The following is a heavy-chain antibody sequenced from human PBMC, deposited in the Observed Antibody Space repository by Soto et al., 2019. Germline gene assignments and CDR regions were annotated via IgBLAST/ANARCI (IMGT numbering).Heavy chain of an antibody. Sequence: SVKLSCKVAGYALTGVSMRWVRPEPGKGHEWMGGFDTEDGETIYAQKFQGTVTMTDDTSTDTAYMELSSLRSEDTAVYYCATLSYSSSWYLAFDIWGQGTMVNVSS. CDR2: FDTEDGET. CDR3: ATLSYSSSWYLAFDI. D-gene: IGHD6-13*01. J-gene: IGHJ3*02. V-gene: IGHV1-24*01. CDR1: GYALTGVS.